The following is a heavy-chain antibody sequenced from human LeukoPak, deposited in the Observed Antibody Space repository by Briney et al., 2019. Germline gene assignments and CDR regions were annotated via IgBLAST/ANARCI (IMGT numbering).Heavy chain of an antibody. CDR1: GGSISSSSYY. CDR3: ARVFDSGSQAYFYYMDV. Sequence: SETLSLTCTVSGGSISSSSYYWSWIRQPPGKGLEWIGYIYSSGSTNYNPSLKSRVTMSVDTSKNQFSLKVSSVTAADTAVYYCARVFDSGSQAYFYYMDVWGKGTTVTIFS. J-gene: IGHJ6*03. CDR2: IYSSGST. V-gene: IGHV4-61*01. D-gene: IGHD3-10*01.